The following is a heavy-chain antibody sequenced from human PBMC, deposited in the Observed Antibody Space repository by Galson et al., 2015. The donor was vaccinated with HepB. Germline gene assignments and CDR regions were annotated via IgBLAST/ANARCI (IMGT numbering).Heavy chain of an antibody. Sequence: SVKVSCKASGYPFTSYGISWVRQAPGQGLEWMGWISTYNGKIKFAQKVQARVTMTTDTSTSTVSMELRSLRSDDTAVYYCARVEEGFCSGDSCFGPIDYWGQGTLVTVSS. CDR2: ISTYNGKI. CDR1: GYPFTSYG. J-gene: IGHJ4*02. D-gene: IGHD2-15*01. CDR3: ARVEEGFCSGDSCFGPIDY. V-gene: IGHV1-18*01.